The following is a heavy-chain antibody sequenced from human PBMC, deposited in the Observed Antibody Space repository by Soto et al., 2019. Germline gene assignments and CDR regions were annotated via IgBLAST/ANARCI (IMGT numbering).Heavy chain of an antibody. CDR3: AKDTVTFGGVIVTHDY. V-gene: IGHV3-30*18. Sequence: GGSLRLSCAASGFTFSSYGMHWVRQAPGKGLEWVAVISYDGSNKYYADSVKGRFTISRDNSKNTLYLQMNSLRAEDTAVYYRAKDTVTFGGVIVTHDYWGQGTLVTVSS. D-gene: IGHD3-16*02. CDR2: ISYDGSNK. J-gene: IGHJ4*02. CDR1: GFTFSSYG.